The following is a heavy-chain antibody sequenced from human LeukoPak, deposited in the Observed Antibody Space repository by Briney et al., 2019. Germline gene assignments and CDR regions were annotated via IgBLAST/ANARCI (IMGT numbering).Heavy chain of an antibody. J-gene: IGHJ3*02. D-gene: IGHD3-9*01. CDR2: ISYSGST. CDR3: ARQGYDILTGYIDAFDI. V-gene: IGHV4-59*08. Sequence: KPSATLSLTCTVSGGSISSYYWSWIRQPPGKGLEWIGYISYSGSTNYNPSLKSRVTISIDTSKNQFSLKLRSVTAADTAIYYRARQGYDILTGYIDAFDIWGQGTMVTVSS. CDR1: GGSISSYY.